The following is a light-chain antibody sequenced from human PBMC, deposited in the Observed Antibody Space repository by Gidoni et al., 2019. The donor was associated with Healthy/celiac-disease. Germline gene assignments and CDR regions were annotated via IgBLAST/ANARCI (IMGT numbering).Light chain of an antibody. Sequence: QSALTQPASVSGSPGQSITISCTGTSSYVGGYNYVSWYQQHPGKAPKLMSYEVSNRPPGVSNRFSGSKSGNTASLTISGLQAEDEADYYCSSYTSSSTRVFGGGTKLTVL. CDR2: EVS. CDR1: SSYVGGYNY. CDR3: SSYTSSSTRV. J-gene: IGLJ2*01. V-gene: IGLV2-14*01.